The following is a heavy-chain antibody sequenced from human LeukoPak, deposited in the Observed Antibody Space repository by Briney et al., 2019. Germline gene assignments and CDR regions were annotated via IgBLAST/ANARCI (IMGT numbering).Heavy chain of an antibody. CDR1: GYSISSGYF. V-gene: IGHV4-38-2*02. Sequence: SETLSLTCSISGYSISSGYFWGWIRQPPGKGLEWIGNIHHDGITYYNPSLKSRVTISLDPSKNQFSLKLTSVAAADMALYHCARVHYYDASDYSTSNWFDPWGQGTLVTVSS. J-gene: IGHJ5*02. CDR2: IHHDGIT. CDR3: ARVHYYDASDYSTSNWFDP. D-gene: IGHD3-22*01.